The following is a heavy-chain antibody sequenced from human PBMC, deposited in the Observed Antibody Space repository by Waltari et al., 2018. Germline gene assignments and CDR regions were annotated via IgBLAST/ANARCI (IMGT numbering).Heavy chain of an antibody. CDR3: ARDRGRGLYLDT. V-gene: IGHV4-4*02. Sequence: QLQLQESGPGLVKPSGTLSLICAVSGDSMSTSDYWSWVRQPPGKGLEWIGQVRGDGKTTYTPAVASRVTMSLDTSTYHFALKLTSATAADTALYYCARDRGRGLYLDTWGQGTLVTVSP. J-gene: IGHJ4*02. CDR2: VRGDGKT. D-gene: IGHD1-1*01. CDR1: GDSMSTSDY.